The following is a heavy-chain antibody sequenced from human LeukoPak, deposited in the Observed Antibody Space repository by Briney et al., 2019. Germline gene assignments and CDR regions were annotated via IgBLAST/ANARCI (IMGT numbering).Heavy chain of an antibody. V-gene: IGHV3-21*01. Sequence: PGGSLRLSCAASGFTFSSYSMNWVRQAPGKGLEWVSSISSSSSYIYYADSVKGRLTISRDNAKNSLYLQMNSLRAEDTAVYYCARDPPPDYYDSSGYYYPGAFDIWGQGTMVTVSS. J-gene: IGHJ3*02. D-gene: IGHD3-22*01. CDR2: ISSSSSYI. CDR3: ARDPPPDYYDSSGYYYPGAFDI. CDR1: GFTFSSYS.